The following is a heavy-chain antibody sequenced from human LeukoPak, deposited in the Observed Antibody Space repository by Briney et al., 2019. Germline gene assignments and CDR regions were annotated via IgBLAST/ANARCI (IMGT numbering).Heavy chain of an antibody. D-gene: IGHD2-15*01. CDR2: INPKNGGT. CDR1: GYTFTDYY. V-gene: IGHV1-2*02. CDR3: ARYPDCSGGLCYFDY. J-gene: IGHJ4*02. Sequence: GASVKVSCKASGYTFTDYYIHWVRQAPGQGLEWMGWINPKNGGTNYIQMFQGRVTMTRDTSISTAYMELSRLRSDDTAVYYCARYPDCSGGLCYFDYWGQGALVTVSS.